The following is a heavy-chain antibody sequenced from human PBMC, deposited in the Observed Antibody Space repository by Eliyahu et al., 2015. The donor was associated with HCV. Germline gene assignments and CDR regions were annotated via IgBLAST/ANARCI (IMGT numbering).Heavy chain of an antibody. CDR3: AREQFDYVLDY. D-gene: IGHD4-17*01. CDR1: GFTFSNYG. J-gene: IGHJ4*02. Sequence: QVQLVEAGGGVVQPGRSLRLSCAASGFTFSNYGMHWVPPAPGKGAGWVANIWFDGSHQFYADSVKDRFTISRDNSRNTLYLQLTSLRAEDTATYYCAREQFDYVLDYWGQGTLLTVPS. CDR2: IWFDGSHQ. V-gene: IGHV3-33*01.